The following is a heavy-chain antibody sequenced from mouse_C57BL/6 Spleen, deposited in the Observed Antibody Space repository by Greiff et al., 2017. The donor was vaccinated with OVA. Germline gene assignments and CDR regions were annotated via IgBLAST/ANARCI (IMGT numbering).Heavy chain of an antibody. CDR1: GFTFSSYA. CDR3: TRDWGDY. CDR2: ISSGGDYI. V-gene: IGHV5-9-1*02. J-gene: IGHJ2*01. Sequence: EVKLVESGEGLVKPGGSLTLSCAASGFTFSSYAMSWVRPTPEKRLEWVAYISSGGDYIYYADTVKGRFTISRDNARNTLYLQMSSLKSEDTAMYYCTRDWGDYWGQGTTLTVSS.